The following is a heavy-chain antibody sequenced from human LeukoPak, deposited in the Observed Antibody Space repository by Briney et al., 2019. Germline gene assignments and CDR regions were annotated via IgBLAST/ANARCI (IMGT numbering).Heavy chain of an antibody. CDR3: ARDEEYSGSYGGSYFDY. CDR2: IKEDGSEK. V-gene: IGHV3-7*01. CDR1: GFTFSSYW. J-gene: IGHJ4*02. Sequence: GGSLRLSCAASGFTFSSYWMSWVRQAPGKGLEWVASIKEDGSEKYYVDSVKGRITISRDNSKNTLYLQMNSLRAEDTAVYYCARDEEYSGSYGGSYFDYWGQGTLVTVSS. D-gene: IGHD1-26*01.